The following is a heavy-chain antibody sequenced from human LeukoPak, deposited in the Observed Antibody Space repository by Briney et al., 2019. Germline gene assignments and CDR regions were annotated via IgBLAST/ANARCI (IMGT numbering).Heavy chain of an antibody. CDR3: ARATGRGYSYGRETNY. V-gene: IGHV1-8*01. Sequence: GASVKVSCKASGYTFTSYDINWVRQATGQGLEWMGWMNPNSGNTGYAQRFQGRVTMTRNTSISTAYMELSSLRSEDTAVYYCARATGRGYSYGRETNYWVQGTLVTVSS. D-gene: IGHD5-18*01. CDR2: MNPNSGNT. J-gene: IGHJ4*02. CDR1: GYTFTSYD.